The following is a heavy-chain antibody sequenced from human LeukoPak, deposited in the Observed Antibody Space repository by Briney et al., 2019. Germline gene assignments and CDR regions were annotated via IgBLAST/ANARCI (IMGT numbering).Heavy chain of an antibody. D-gene: IGHD3-3*02. CDR1: GGSISSSY. J-gene: IGHJ4*02. CDR2: IYYSGST. CDR3: ARAPSRGGAVLD. Sequence: SETLSLTCTVSGGSISSSYWSWIRQPPGKGLEWIGYIYYSGSTNYNPSLKGRVTISVDTSKNQFSLKLNSVTAADTAVYYCARAPSRGGAVLDWGQGTLVTVSS. V-gene: IGHV4-59*01.